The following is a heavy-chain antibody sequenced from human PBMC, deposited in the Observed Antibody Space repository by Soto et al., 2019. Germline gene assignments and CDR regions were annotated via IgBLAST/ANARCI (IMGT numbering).Heavy chain of an antibody. Sequence: QVHLVQSGAKVKKPGASVKVSCKGSGYDFTTYGITWVRQAPGQGLEWMAWISAHNGNTDYAQKLQGRVTVTRGTSTSTAYMALRSLRSDDTAMYYCARGRYGDYWGQGALVTVSS. J-gene: IGHJ4*02. D-gene: IGHD1-1*01. V-gene: IGHV1-18*01. CDR2: ISAHNGNT. CDR1: GYDFTTYG. CDR3: ARGRYGDY.